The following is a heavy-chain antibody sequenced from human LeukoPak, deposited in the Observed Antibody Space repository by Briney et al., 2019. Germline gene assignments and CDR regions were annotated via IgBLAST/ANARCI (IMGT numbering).Heavy chain of an antibody. CDR1: GYSISSGYY. CDR2: IYHSGRT. J-gene: IGHJ4*02. CDR3: ARDIGGEDY. Sequence: SETLSLTCTVSGYSISSGYYWGWIRQPPGKGLEWIGSIYHSGRTFYNPSLKSRVTISVDTSKNQFSLKLSSVTAADTAVYYCARDIGGEDYWGQGTLVTVSS. V-gene: IGHV4-38-2*02. D-gene: IGHD3-16*01.